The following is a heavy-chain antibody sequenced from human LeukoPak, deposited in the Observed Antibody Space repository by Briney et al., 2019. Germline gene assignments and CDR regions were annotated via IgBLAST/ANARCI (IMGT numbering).Heavy chain of an antibody. D-gene: IGHD6-6*01. CDR3: ARGPRSSFLNY. J-gene: IGHJ4*02. Sequence: SETLSLTCAVYGGSFSGYYWSWIRQPPGKGLEWIGEINHSGSTNYNPSLKSRVTISVDTSMNQFSLKLRSVTAADTAVYYCARGPRSSFLNYWGQGTLVTVSS. V-gene: IGHV4-34*01. CDR1: GGSFSGYY. CDR2: INHSGST.